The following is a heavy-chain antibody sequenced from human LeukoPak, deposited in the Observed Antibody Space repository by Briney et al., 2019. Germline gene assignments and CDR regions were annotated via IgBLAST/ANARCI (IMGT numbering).Heavy chain of an antibody. Sequence: SETLSLTCAVYGGSFSGYYWSWIRQPPGKGLEWIGEINHSGSTNYNPSLKSRVTISVDTSKNQFSLKLSSVTAPDTAVYYCARRYSSSWSKLDYWGQGTLVTVSS. CDR2: INHSGST. J-gene: IGHJ4*02. D-gene: IGHD6-13*01. CDR1: GGSFSGYY. V-gene: IGHV4-34*01. CDR3: ARRYSSSWSKLDY.